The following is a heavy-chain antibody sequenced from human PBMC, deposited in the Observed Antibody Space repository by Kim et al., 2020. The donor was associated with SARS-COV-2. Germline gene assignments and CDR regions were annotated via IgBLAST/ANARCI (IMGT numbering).Heavy chain of an antibody. V-gene: IGHV3-7*01. CDR3: ARFRLNYYGQTWDFDY. D-gene: IGHD3-10*01. J-gene: IGHJ4*02. CDR2: VNQDGSEK. Sequence: GGSLRLSCAASGFTFSSYWMSWVRQAPGKGLEWVANVNQDGSEKYYVDSVKGRFTISRDNAKNSLYLQMNSLRAEDTAAYYCARFRLNYYGQTWDFDYWGQGTQVTVSS. CDR1: GFTFSSYW.